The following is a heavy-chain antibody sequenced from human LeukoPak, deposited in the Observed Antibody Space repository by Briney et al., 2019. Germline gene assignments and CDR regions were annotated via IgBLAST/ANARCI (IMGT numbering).Heavy chain of an antibody. Sequence: PSETLSLTCTVSGGSMSGYYWTWIRQPPGKGLEWIAYIHYTGSTNYNPSLKSRDTISVDTSKNQFSLRLTSVTAADTAVYYCARLRGNYFPDYWGQGTLVTVSS. CDR3: ARLRGNYFPDY. CDR2: IHYTGST. J-gene: IGHJ4*02. CDR1: GGSMSGYY. V-gene: IGHV4-59*01. D-gene: IGHD4-11*01.